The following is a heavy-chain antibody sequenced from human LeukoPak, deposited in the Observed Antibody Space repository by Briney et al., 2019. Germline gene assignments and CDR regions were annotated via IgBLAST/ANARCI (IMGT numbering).Heavy chain of an antibody. V-gene: IGHV4-34*01. CDR3: ARIAIPYSSGWYGGPRYYYYYMDV. Sequence: SETLSLTCAVYGGSFSGYYWSWIRQPPGKGLEWIGEINHSGSTNYNPSLKSRVTISVDTSKNQFSLKLSSVTAADTAVYYCARIAIPYSSGWYGGPRYYYYYMDVWGKGTTVTVSS. CDR1: GGSFSGYY. CDR2: INHSGST. D-gene: IGHD6-19*01. J-gene: IGHJ6*03.